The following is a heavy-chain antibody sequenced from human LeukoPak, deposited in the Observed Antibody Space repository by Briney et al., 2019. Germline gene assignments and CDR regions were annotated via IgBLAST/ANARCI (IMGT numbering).Heavy chain of an antibody. CDR1: GFTFSGPV. V-gene: IGHV3-73*01. CDR3: TSDTRGHFDY. Sequence: GGSLKLSCAASGFTFSGPVMHWVRQASGKGLEWVGRIRTKPNNYATSYAASVRGRFSISRDDSKNTAYLQMDSLKTEDTAVYYCTSDTRGHFDYWGQGSLVTVSS. CDR2: IRTKPNNYAT. J-gene: IGHJ4*02. D-gene: IGHD2-2*01.